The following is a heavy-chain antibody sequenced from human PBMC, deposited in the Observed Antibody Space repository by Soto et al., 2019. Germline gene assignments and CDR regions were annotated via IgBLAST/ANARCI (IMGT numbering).Heavy chain of an antibody. D-gene: IGHD4-4*01. CDR3: ARVATVTANYYYYYMDV. J-gene: IGHJ6*03. CDR1: GGSMSSGDYY. Sequence: SETLSLTCTVSGGSMSSGDYYWSWIRQPPGKGLEWIGYIYYSGSTYYNPSLKSRVTISVDTSKNQFSLKLSSVTAADTAVYYCARVATVTANYYYYYMDVWGKGTTVTVSS. V-gene: IGHV4-30-4*01. CDR2: IYYSGST.